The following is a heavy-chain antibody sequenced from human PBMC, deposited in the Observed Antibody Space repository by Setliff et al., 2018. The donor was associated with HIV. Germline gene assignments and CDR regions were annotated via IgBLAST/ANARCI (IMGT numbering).Heavy chain of an antibody. Sequence: ASVKVSCKASGYTFTGYYMHWVRQAPGQGLEWMGGIIPIFGTTNYAQKFQGRVTITTDESTSTAYMELSGLRSEDTAVYYCARDFGGYCSSMSCPGLFDPWGQGTLVTVSS. J-gene: IGHJ5*02. CDR1: GYTFTGYY. CDR2: IIPIFGTT. CDR3: ARDFGGYCSSMSCPGLFDP. D-gene: IGHD2-2*01. V-gene: IGHV1-69*05.